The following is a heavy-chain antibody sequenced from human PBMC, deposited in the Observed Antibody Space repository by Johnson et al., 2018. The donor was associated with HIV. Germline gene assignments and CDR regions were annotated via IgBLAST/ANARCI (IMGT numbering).Heavy chain of an antibody. Sequence: EQLVESGGGVVRPGGSLRLSCAASGFTFNDYGMSWVRQGPGKGLEWVSGINWNGGSTHYADSVKGRFTISRDNGKKSLYLQMNSLRAEDTAVDYCARDDSGSKSLGAFDIWCQGTMVTVSS. CDR1: GFTFNDYG. CDR3: ARDDSGSKSLGAFDI. D-gene: IGHD1-26*01. CDR2: INWNGGST. J-gene: IGHJ3*02. V-gene: IGHV3-20*04.